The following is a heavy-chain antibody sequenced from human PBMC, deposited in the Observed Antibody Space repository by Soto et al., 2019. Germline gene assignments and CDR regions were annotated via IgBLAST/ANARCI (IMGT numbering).Heavy chain of an antibody. CDR3: ASDGYNWLLYYGMDV. CDR2: ISYDGSNK. D-gene: IGHD1-20*01. CDR1: GFTFSSYA. Sequence: QVQLVESGGGVVQPGRSLRLSCAASGFTFSSYAMHWVRQAPGKGLEWVAVISYDGSNKYYADSVKGRFTISRDNSKNTLYLQSNSLRAEDTAVYYCASDGYNWLLYYGMDVWGQGNTVTVSS. V-gene: IGHV3-30-3*01. J-gene: IGHJ6*02.